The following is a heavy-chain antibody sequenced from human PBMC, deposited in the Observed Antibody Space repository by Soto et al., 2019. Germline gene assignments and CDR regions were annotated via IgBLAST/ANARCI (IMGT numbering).Heavy chain of an antibody. CDR3: AKDFGYSGYDFWRPFDY. CDR2: ISGSGGST. J-gene: IGHJ4*02. CDR1: GFTFSSYA. D-gene: IGHD5-12*01. Sequence: PGGSLRLSCAASGFTFSSYAMSWVRQAPGKGLEWVSAISGSGGSTYYADSVKGRFTISRDNSKNTLYLQMNSLRAEDTAVYYCAKDFGYSGYDFWRPFDYWGQGTLVTVSS. V-gene: IGHV3-23*01.